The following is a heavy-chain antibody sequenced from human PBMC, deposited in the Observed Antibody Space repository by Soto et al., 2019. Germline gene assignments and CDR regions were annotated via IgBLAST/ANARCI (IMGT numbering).Heavy chain of an antibody. V-gene: IGHV2-5*01. D-gene: IGHD1-20*01. CDR2: LDWNDAK. CDR3: VHRLHAYNYCRPFDY. CDR1: GFSLSTSGVG. Sequence: QITLKESGPTLVKPTQTLTLTCTFSGFSLSTSGVGVGWIRQPPGKALEWLALLDWNDAKRYSPSLLSRLTITRDTSKNQVVLTMANMDPVDTAPYCCVHRLHAYNYCRPFDYWGQGTLVTVSS. J-gene: IGHJ4*02.